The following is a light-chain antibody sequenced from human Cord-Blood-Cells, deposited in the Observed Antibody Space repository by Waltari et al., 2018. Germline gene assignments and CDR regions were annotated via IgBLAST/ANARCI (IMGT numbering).Light chain of an antibody. V-gene: IGLV3-19*01. CDR2: GKN. J-gene: IGLJ7*01. CDR1: SLRSYY. CDR3: NSRDSSGNHLAV. Sequence: SSELTQDPAVSVALGQTVRITCQGDSLRSYYASWYQQKPGQAPVLVIYGKNNRPSGIPDRFSGSSSGNTASLTITGAQAEAEADYYCNSRDSSGNHLAVFGGGTQLTVL.